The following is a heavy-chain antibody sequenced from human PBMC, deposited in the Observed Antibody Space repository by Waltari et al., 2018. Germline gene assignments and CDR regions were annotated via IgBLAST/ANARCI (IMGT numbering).Heavy chain of an antibody. J-gene: IGHJ3*02. V-gene: IGHV4-30-4*08. CDR3: ARGFVVLLATDAFDI. Sequence: QVQLQESGPGLVKPSQTLSLTCTFSGDSIRSGDYSWSWIRQPPGKGLEWIGYIYYGGSAYYNPSLKSRVSISVDTSKNQFSLKLSSVTAADTAVYYCARGFVVLLATDAFDIWGQGTMVTVSS. CDR1: GDSIRSGDYS. D-gene: IGHD2-21*01. CDR2: IYYGGSA.